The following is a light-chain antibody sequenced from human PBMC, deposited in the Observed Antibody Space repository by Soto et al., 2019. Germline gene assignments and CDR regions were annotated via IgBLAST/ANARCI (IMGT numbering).Light chain of an antibody. CDR3: QQYNNLPPSLT. Sequence: EIVMTQSPATLSVSPGERATLSCRASQSVSSNLAWYQQKPGQAPRLLIYGASTRATAIPARFSGSGSGTEFTLTISSLQSEDFAVYYCQQYNNLPPSLTFGGGTKVEIK. CDR1: QSVSSN. J-gene: IGKJ4*01. V-gene: IGKV3-15*01. CDR2: GAS.